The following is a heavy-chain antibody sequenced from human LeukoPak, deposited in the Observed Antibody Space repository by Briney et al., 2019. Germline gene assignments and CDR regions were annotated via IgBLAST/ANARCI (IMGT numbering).Heavy chain of an antibody. CDR2: INPNSGGT. J-gene: IGHJ5*02. D-gene: IGHD6-13*01. CDR1: GYTFTGYY. Sequence: ASVKVSCKASGYTFTGYYMHWVRQSPGQGLEWMGWINPNSGGTNYAQKFQGRVTMTRDTSISTAYMELSRLRSDDTAVYYCARDLRLYSSSWYRQVGWFHPWGQGTLVTVSS. V-gene: IGHV1-2*02. CDR3: ARDLRLYSSSWYRQVGWFHP.